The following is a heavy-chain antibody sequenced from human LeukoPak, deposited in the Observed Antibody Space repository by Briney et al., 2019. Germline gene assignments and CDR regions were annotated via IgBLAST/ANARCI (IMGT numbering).Heavy chain of an antibody. J-gene: IGHJ1*01. CDR3: ARVSEGSSGWYGDFQH. CDR1: GYTFTIYA. Sequence: VASVKVSCKASGYTFTIYAMHWVRQAPGQRLEWMGWINAGNGNTKYSQKFQGRVTITRDTSASTAYMELSSLRSEDTAVYYCARVSEGSSGWYGDFQHWGQGTLVTVSS. D-gene: IGHD6-19*01. CDR2: INAGNGNT. V-gene: IGHV1-3*01.